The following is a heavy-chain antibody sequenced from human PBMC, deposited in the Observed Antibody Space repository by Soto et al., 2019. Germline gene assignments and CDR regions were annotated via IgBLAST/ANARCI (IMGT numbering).Heavy chain of an antibody. D-gene: IGHD1-7*01. CDR2: IYRTGST. CDR3: ASRDPGTSVDY. V-gene: IGHV4-4*02. CDR1: GGSFASNNW. Sequence: SETLSLTCAVSGGSFASNNWWTWVRQPPGQGLEWIGEIYRTGSTNYNPSLKSRVTISLDKSENQFSLKVTSLTAADTAVYYCASRDPGTSVDYWGQGTLVTV. J-gene: IGHJ4*02.